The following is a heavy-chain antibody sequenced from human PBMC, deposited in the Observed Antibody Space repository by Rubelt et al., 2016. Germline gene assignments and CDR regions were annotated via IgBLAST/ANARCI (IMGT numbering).Heavy chain of an antibody. D-gene: IGHD3-10*01. Sequence: GGLVQPGGSLRLSCAASGFAFSGYTMNWVRQAPGKGLEWISYISVSSTTIYYADSVKGRFTISRDNSKNTLYLQMDSLRAEDTAVYYCAKCGKRITLLDHWGQGTLVTVSS. V-gene: IGHV3-48*01. CDR3: AKCGKRITLLDH. CDR2: ISVSSTTI. CDR1: GFAFSGYT. J-gene: IGHJ4*02.